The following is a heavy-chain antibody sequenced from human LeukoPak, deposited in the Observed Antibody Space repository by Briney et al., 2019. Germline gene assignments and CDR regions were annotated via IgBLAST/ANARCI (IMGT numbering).Heavy chain of an antibody. CDR3: ASYLIAVAGSFDY. Sequence: SVKVSCKASGGTFSSYTISWVRQAPGQGLEWMGRIIPILGIANYAQKFQGRVTITADKSTSTAYMELSSLRSEDTAVYYCASYLIAVAGSFDYWGQGTLVIVSS. CDR1: GGTFSSYT. CDR2: IIPILGIA. V-gene: IGHV1-69*02. D-gene: IGHD6-19*01. J-gene: IGHJ4*02.